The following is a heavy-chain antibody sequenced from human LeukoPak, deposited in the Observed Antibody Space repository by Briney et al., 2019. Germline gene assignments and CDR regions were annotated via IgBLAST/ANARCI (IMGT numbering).Heavy chain of an antibody. Sequence: ASVRFSCKASGGTFSSYATSWVRQPLGQGLEWLGGFIPFFGTANYAQKFQGRVTITADESTSTAYMELSSLRSEDTAVYYCARAGYSSGWKLRPPGYFDYWGQGTLVTVSS. V-gene: IGHV1-69*13. CDR1: GGTFSSYA. CDR3: ARAGYSSGWKLRPPGYFDY. D-gene: IGHD6-19*01. J-gene: IGHJ4*02. CDR2: FIPFFGTA.